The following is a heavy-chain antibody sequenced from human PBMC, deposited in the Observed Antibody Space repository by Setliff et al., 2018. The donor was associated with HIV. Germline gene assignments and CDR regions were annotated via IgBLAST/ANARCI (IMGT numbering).Heavy chain of an antibody. D-gene: IGHD3-10*01. CDR1: GYSFSNYW. CDR2: IYPGDSDT. V-gene: IGHV5-51*01. Sequence: GESLKISCKGSGYSFSNYWIGWVRQMPGKGLEWMGIIYPGDSDTRYSPSFQGQVTISADKSISTAYLQWSSLKASDTAMYYCARHRHYYGSGSFSTGSDPWGQGTLVTVSS. CDR3: ARHRHYYGSGSFSTGSDP. J-gene: IGHJ5*02.